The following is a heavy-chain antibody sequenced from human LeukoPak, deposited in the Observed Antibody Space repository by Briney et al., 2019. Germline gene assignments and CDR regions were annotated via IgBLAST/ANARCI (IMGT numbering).Heavy chain of an antibody. CDR1: GFTFSLYW. D-gene: IGHD2-21*02. CDR2: MNSDGSSI. Sequence: GGSLRLSCAASGFTFSLYWMHWVRQAPGKGLVWVSRMNSDGSSIRYADSVKGRFTISRDSAKKTVYLQMNSLRVEDTAVYYCARGGCTDGNCYSGGYWGQGTLVTVSS. J-gene: IGHJ4*02. CDR3: ARGGCTDGNCYSGGY. V-gene: IGHV3-74*01.